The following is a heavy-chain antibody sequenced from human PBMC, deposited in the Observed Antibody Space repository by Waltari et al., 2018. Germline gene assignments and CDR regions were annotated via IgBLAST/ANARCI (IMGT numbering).Heavy chain of an antibody. CDR1: GYTFTSYD. J-gene: IGHJ6*03. CDR2: MNPNSGNK. V-gene: IGHV1-8*03. Sequence: QVQLVQSGAEVKKPGASVKVSCKASGYTFTSYDINWVRQATGQGLEWMGWMNPNSGNKGYAEKFQGRVTITRNTSISTAYMELSSLRSEDTAVYYCARGNQVYYYYYMDVWGKGTTVTVSS. CDR3: ARGNQVYYYYYMDV.